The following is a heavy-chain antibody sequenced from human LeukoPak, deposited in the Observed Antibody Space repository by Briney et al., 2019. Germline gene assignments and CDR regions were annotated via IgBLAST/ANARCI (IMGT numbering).Heavy chain of an antibody. CDR3: ARDLYYYDSSGYSN. J-gene: IGHJ4*02. Sequence: GGSLRLSCAASGFTFSSYSMNWARQAPGKGLEWVSSISSSSSYIYYADSVKGRFTISRDNAKNSLYLQMNSLRAEDTAVYYCARDLYYYDSSGYSNWGQGTLVTVSS. V-gene: IGHV3-21*01. D-gene: IGHD3-22*01. CDR1: GFTFSSYS. CDR2: ISSSSSYI.